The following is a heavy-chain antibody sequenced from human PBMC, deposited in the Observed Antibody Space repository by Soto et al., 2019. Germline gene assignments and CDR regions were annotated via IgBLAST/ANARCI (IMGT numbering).Heavy chain of an antibody. D-gene: IGHD3-16*01. CDR1: GFTFNTYW. CDR2: IKEDGSEA. V-gene: IGHV3-7*05. J-gene: IGHJ6*02. Sequence: EVQLVESGGGLVQPGGSLRLSCVASGFTFNTYWMNWVRQAPGKGLEWVANIKEDGSEAYYVDSVKGRFTISRDNAKNSLYLDMNSLRGEDTAVYYCARDWGAPGRGSALGYYYHFGMDVWGQGTTVTVPS. CDR3: ARDWGAPGRGSALGYYYHFGMDV.